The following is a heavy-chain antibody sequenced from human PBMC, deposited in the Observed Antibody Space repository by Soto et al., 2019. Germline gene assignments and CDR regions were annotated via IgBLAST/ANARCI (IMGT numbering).Heavy chain of an antibody. Sequence: VSCKASGGTFSSYAISWVRQAPGQGLEWMGGIIPIFGTANYAQKFQGRVTITADESTSTAYMELSSLRSEDTAVYYCAREMITGTTVADAFDIWGQGTMVTVSS. J-gene: IGHJ3*02. CDR1: GGTFSSYA. CDR2: IIPIFGTA. V-gene: IGHV1-69*01. CDR3: AREMITGTTVADAFDI. D-gene: IGHD1-7*01.